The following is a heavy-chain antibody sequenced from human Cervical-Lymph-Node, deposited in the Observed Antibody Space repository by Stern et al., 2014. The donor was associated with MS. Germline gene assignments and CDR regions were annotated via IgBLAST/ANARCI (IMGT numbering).Heavy chain of an antibody. D-gene: IGHD5-24*01. J-gene: IGHJ4*02. CDR3: ASDRDGFGYFDY. CDR1: GGTFSSYA. Sequence: VQLVQSGAEVKKPGSSVKVSCKASGGTFSSYAINWVRQAPGQGLEWMGGIIPIFGTANYVQKFRGRVKITADKYTSTVDMDPSSLRSEDTAVYYCASDRDGFGYFDYWGQGTLVTVSS. CDR2: IIPIFGTA. V-gene: IGHV1-69*06.